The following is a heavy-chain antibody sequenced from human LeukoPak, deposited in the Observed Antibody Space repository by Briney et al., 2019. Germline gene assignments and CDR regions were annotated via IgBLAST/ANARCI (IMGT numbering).Heavy chain of an antibody. Sequence: GGSLRLSCAASGFTFSSYGMHWVRQAPGKGLEWVAFIRYDGSNKYYADSVKGRFTISRDNSKNTLFLQMNSLRAEDTAVYYCAKEAQGCSITSCYFDSWGQGTLVTVSS. CDR3: AKEAQGCSITSCYFDS. V-gene: IGHV3-30*02. CDR1: GFTFSSYG. CDR2: IRYDGSNK. D-gene: IGHD2-2*01. J-gene: IGHJ4*02.